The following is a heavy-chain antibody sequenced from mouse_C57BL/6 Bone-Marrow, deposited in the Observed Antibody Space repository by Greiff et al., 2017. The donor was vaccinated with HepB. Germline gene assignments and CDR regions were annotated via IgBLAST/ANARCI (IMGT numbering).Heavy chain of an antibody. CDR1: GFNIKDDY. J-gene: IGHJ4*01. Sequence: VQLQQSGAELVRPGASVKLSCTASGFNIKDDYMHWVKQRPEQGLEWIGWIDPENGDTEYAPKFQGKSTITADTSSNTAYLQLSSLTSEDTAVYYGTSYYYGSSYDAMDYGGQGNAVTVTS. D-gene: IGHD1-1*01. CDR2: IDPENGDT. V-gene: IGHV14-4*01. CDR3: TSYYYGSSYDAMDY.